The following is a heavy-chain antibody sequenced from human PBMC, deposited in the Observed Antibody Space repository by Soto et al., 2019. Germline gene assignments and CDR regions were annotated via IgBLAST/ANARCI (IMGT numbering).Heavy chain of an antibody. CDR3: ARFAYSSGWYYFDY. CDR2: IYYSGST. V-gene: IGHV4-59*08. J-gene: IGHJ4*02. D-gene: IGHD6-13*01. Sequence: QVQLQESGPGLVKPSETLSLTCTVSGGSISSYYWSWIRQPPGKGLEWVGYIYYSGSTNYNPSLKSRVTLSVDTSKEQVSLKRSSVTAADTAVYYCARFAYSSGWYYFDYGGQGTLVTVSS. CDR1: GGSISSYY.